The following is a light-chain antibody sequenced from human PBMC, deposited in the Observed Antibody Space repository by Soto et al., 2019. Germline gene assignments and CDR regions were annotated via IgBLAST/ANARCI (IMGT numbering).Light chain of an antibody. V-gene: IGKV1-33*01. CDR2: DVS. CDR1: HDITNF. Sequence: IQMTQPPSSLSVSVGDIGTITCQASHDITNFLNWYHQKPAKAPKLLIYDVSKLETGVPSMFSGSVSGTDFTLTISSLQPEDIATYFGQQYDDLPVTCGQGTRLEIK. J-gene: IGKJ5*01. CDR3: QQYDDLPVT.